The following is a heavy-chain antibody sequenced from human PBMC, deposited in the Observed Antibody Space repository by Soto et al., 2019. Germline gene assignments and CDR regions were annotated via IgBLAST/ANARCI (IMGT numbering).Heavy chain of an antibody. J-gene: IGHJ5*02. Sequence: ASVKVSCKASGYTFTNNDVSWVRQATGQGLEWMGWMNPGSGDTGYAQKFQGRVTMTRDISIATAYMELSSLRSDDTAIYYSATMATFASLNSFDLWGKRTLVIVSA. CDR2: MNPGSGDT. CDR3: ATMATFASLNSFDL. D-gene: IGHD3-16*02. CDR1: GYTFTNND. V-gene: IGHV1-8*01.